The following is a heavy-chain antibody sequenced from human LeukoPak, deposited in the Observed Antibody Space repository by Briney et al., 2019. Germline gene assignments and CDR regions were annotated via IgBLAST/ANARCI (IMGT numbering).Heavy chain of an antibody. D-gene: IGHD3-22*01. CDR1: GFTFSSYA. Sequence: GGSLRLSCAASGFTFSSYAMSWVRQAPGKGLEWVANIKQDGSEKYYVDSVKGRFTISRDNAKNSLYLQMNSLRAEDTAVYYCAREASDYYDSSGYYSFDYWGQGTLVTVSS. J-gene: IGHJ4*02. CDR2: IKQDGSEK. CDR3: AREASDYYDSSGYYSFDY. V-gene: IGHV3-7*01.